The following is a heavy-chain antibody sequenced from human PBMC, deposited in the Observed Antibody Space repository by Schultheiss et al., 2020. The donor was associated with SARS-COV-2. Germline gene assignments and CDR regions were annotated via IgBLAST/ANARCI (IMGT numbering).Heavy chain of an antibody. V-gene: IGHV3-23*01. Sequence: GGSLRLSCAASGFTFSSYAMHWVRQAAGKGLGRVSVKGRFTISRDNSKNTLYLQMNSLRAEDTAVYYCAKDWPYSGSYWNWGQGTLVTVSS. CDR1: GFTFSSYA. D-gene: IGHD1-26*01. CDR3: AKDWPYSGSYWN. J-gene: IGHJ4*02.